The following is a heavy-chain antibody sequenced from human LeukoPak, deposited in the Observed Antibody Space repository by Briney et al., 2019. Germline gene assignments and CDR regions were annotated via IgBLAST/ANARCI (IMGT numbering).Heavy chain of an antibody. J-gene: IGHJ4*02. CDR3: ASRKLGNDY. V-gene: IGHV4-38-2*02. CDR2: IYHTGST. D-gene: IGHD7-27*01. Sequence: SETLSLTCSVSGYSISSGYYWGWIRQPPGEGLEWIGSIYHTGSTNYNPSLKSRLTISVDTSKKQFSLKLTSVTAADTAVYYCASRKLGNDYWGQGTLVTVSS. CDR1: GYSISSGYY.